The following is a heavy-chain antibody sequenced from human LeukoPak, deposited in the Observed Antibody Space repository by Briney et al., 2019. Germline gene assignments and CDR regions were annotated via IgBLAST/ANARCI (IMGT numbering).Heavy chain of an antibody. CDR2: ISSNGGTT. CDR1: GFTFSSYA. CDR3: ARDSVRGSTSLLNWFDP. V-gene: IGHV3-64*01. J-gene: IGHJ5*02. D-gene: IGHD2-2*01. Sequence: GGSLRLSCAASGFTFSSYAMHWVRQAPGKGLEYVSAISSNGGTTYYANSVKGRFTISRDNSKNTLYLQMGSLGAENMAVYYCARDSVRGSTSLLNWFDPWGQGTLVTVSS.